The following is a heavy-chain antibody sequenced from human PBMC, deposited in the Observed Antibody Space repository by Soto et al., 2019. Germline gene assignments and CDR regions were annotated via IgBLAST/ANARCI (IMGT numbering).Heavy chain of an antibody. CDR2: INAGNGNT. CDR1: GYTFTSYA. V-gene: IGHV1-3*01. J-gene: IGHJ3*02. D-gene: IGHD6-19*01. Sequence: GASVKVSCKASGYTFTSYAMHWVRQAPGQRLEWMGWINAGNGNTKYSQKFQGRVTITRDTSASTAYMELSSLRSEDTAVYYCATPFTPSGYSSGWYMAFDIWGQGTLVTVS. CDR3: ATPFTPSGYSSGWYMAFDI.